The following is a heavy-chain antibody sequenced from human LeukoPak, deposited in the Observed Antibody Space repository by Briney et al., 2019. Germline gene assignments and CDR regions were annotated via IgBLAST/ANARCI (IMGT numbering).Heavy chain of an antibody. CDR3: AKGGTMIVVVINEFDY. CDR1: GFTFSSFA. V-gene: IGHV3-23*01. D-gene: IGHD3-22*01. Sequence: HPGGSLRLSCAASGFTFSSFAMSWVRQAPGKGLEWVSTISGSGGSTYCADSVKGRFTISRDNSKNTLYLQMNSLRAEDTAVYYCAKGGTMIVVVINEFDYWGQGTLVTVSS. CDR2: ISGSGGST. J-gene: IGHJ4*02.